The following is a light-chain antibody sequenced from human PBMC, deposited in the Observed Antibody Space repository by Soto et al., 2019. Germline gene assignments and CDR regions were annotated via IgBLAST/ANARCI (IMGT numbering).Light chain of an antibody. CDR3: QQYGNSPRT. CDR2: GAS. CDR1: QSVSSSY. J-gene: IGKJ1*01. V-gene: IGKV3-20*01. Sequence: EIVLTQSPGTLSLSPGERATLSCRASQSVSSSYLAWYQQKPGQAPRLLIYGASSRATGIPDRFSGGGSGTDFTLTISRLEPEDVAVYYCQQYGNSPRTFGQGTTVDIK.